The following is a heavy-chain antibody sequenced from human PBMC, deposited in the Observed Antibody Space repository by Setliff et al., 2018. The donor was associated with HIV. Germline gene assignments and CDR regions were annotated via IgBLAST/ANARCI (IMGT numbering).Heavy chain of an antibody. CDR1: GFTFSSYE. J-gene: IGHJ6*02. Sequence: GGSLRLSCAASGFTFSSYEMNWVRQAPGKGLEWVSDISSSGSTIYYVDSVKGRFTISRDNAKNSLYLQMNSLRAEDTAVYYCARVFLEWLLYRPDYVMDVWGQGTTVTVSS. CDR3: ARVFLEWLLYRPDYVMDV. D-gene: IGHD3-3*01. V-gene: IGHV3-48*03. CDR2: ISSSGSTI.